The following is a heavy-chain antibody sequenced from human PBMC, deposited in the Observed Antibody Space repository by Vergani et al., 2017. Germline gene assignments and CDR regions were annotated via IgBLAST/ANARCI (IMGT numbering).Heavy chain of an antibody. J-gene: IGHJ5*02. Sequence: QLQLQESGPGLVKPSETLSLTCTVSGGSISSSSYYWGWIRQPPGKGLEWIGSIYYSGSTYYKPSLKSRVTISVDTSKNQFSLKLSSVTAADTAVYYCARSSSGGSSWFDPWGQGTLVTVSS. D-gene: IGHD2-15*01. CDR2: IYYSGST. V-gene: IGHV4-39*01. CDR1: GGSISSSSYY. CDR3: ARSSSGGSSWFDP.